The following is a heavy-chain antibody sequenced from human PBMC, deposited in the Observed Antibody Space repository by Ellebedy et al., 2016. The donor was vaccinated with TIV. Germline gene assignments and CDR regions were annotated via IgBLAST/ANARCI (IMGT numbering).Heavy chain of an antibody. Sequence: AASVKVSCKASGCTFSSYAISWVRQAPGQGLEWMGGIIPIFGTANYAQKFQGRVTITADESTSTAYMELRSLRSEDTAVYYCARDLGALYYDYVWGSYEPSLWGQGTMVTVSS. J-gene: IGHJ3*01. D-gene: IGHD3-16*01. V-gene: IGHV1-69*13. CDR2: IIPIFGTA. CDR3: ARDLGALYYDYVWGSYEPSL. CDR1: GCTFSSYA.